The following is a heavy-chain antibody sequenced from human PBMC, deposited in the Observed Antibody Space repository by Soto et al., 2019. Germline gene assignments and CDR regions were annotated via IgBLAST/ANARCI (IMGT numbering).Heavy chain of an antibody. V-gene: IGHV3-33*01. CDR2: IWYDGSNK. Sequence: GGSLRLSCAASGFSFSNYGIHWVRQAPDKGLEWVALIWYDGSNKYYGDSVKGRFTISRDNSKNTLYLQMNTLRAEDTAVYYCAREAIEFSYYYALDVRGQGTTVTVSS. J-gene: IGHJ6*02. CDR1: GFSFSNYG. CDR3: AREAIEFSYYYALDV. D-gene: IGHD3-10*01.